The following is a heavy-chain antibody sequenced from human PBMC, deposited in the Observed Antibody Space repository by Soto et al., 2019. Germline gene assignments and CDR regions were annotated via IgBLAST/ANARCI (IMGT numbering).Heavy chain of an antibody. CDR1: GFTFSSYG. J-gene: IGHJ4*02. Sequence: QVQLVESGGGVVQPGRSLRLSCAASGFTFSSYGMHWVRQAPGKGLEWVAVISYDGSNKYYADSVKGRFTISRDNSKNTLYLQMNSLRAEDTAVYYWAKDGGYEKLFDYWGQGTLVTVSS. CDR3: AKDGGYEKLFDY. V-gene: IGHV3-30*18. CDR2: ISYDGSNK. D-gene: IGHD5-12*01.